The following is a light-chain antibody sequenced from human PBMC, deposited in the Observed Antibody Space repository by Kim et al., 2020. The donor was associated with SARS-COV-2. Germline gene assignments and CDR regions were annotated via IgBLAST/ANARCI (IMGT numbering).Light chain of an antibody. Sequence: SSELTQDPAVSVALGQTVTITCQGDSLRGYYASWFRQKSGQAPILVIYGDKNRPSGIPDRFSGSGSGNTASLTITGAQAEEEADYYCNSRDSSGNHVLFGGGTQLTVL. CDR2: GDK. V-gene: IGLV3-19*01. CDR3: NSRDSSGNHVL. CDR1: SLRGYY. J-gene: IGLJ3*02.